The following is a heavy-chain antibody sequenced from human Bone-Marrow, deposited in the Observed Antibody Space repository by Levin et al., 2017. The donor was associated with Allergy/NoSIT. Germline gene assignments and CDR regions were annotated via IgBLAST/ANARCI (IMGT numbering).Heavy chain of an antibody. J-gene: IGHJ5*02. V-gene: IGHV4-61*01. Sequence: SQTLSLTCTVSDSSVRSGTYYWNWIRQVPGRGLEWIGYIYYSGTTNYNPSLESRVTISLDTSKNQFSLKLTSVTAADTAVYYCARDSCTGGTCYSFSSWGQGTLVTVSS. CDR2: IYYSGTT. CDR1: DSSVRSGTYY. CDR3: ARDSCTGGTCYSFSS. D-gene: IGHD2-15*01.